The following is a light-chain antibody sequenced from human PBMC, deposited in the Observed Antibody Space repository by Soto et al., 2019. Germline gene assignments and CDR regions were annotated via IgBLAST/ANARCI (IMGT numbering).Light chain of an antibody. CDR1: QSVSSN. J-gene: IGKJ1*01. CDR2: GAS. CDR3: QQYGSLLRT. Sequence: EIAMTLSPTTLSVSPGEGATLSCRASQSVSSNLSWYQQKPGQAPRLLIYGASSRATGIPDRFSGSGSGTDFTLTISRLEPEDFAVYYCQQYGSLLRTFGQGTKVDIK. V-gene: IGKV3-20*01.